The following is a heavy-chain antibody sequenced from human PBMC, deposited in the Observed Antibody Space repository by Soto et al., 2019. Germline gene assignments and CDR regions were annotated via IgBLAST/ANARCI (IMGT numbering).Heavy chain of an antibody. J-gene: IGHJ3*02. Sequence: SETLSLTCAVSSGSISSSNWWSWVRQPPGKGLEWIGEIYHSGSTNYNPSLKSRVTISVDKSKNQFSLKLSSVTAADTAVYYCASIMVRGRASPGLNDAFDIWGQGTMVNVSS. CDR2: IYHSGST. CDR1: SGSISSSNW. CDR3: ASIMVRGRASPGLNDAFDI. D-gene: IGHD3-10*01. V-gene: IGHV4-4*02.